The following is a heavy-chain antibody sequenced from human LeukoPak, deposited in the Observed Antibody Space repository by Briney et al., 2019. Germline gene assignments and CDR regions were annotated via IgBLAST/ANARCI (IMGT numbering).Heavy chain of an antibody. CDR3: ASGGGFLEWLSINPDYFDY. V-gene: IGHV1-69*13. D-gene: IGHD3-3*01. CDR2: IIPIFGTA. J-gene: IGHJ4*02. CDR1: GGTFSSYA. Sequence: SVKVSCKASGGTFSSYAISWVRQAPGQGLEWMGGIIPIFGTANYAQKFQGRVTITADESTSTAYMELSRLRSDDTAVYYCASGGGFLEWLSINPDYFDYWGQGTLVTVSS.